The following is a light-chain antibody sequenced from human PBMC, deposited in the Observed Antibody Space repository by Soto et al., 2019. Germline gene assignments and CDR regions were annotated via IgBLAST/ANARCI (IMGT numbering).Light chain of an antibody. CDR1: QSFSSY. V-gene: IGKV1-39*01. Sequence: DIKLTQSPSSLSASVGDRVTITCRASQSFSSYLNWYQQKPGKAPKLLIYAASSLQSGVPSRFSGSGSGTDFTLTISSLQPEDFATYYCQQSYSTPVTFGQGTKVDIK. J-gene: IGKJ1*01. CDR3: QQSYSTPVT. CDR2: AAS.